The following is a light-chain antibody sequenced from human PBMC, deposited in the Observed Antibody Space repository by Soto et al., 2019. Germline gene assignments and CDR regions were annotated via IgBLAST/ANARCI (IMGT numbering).Light chain of an antibody. J-gene: IGLJ2*01. CDR1: SSDVGGYKY. Sequence: QSALTQPPSASGSPGQSVTISCTGTSSDVGGYKYVSWYQHHPGKAPKVVIYEVTKRPSGVPDRFSGSQSGNTASLSVSGLQAEDEGDYYCSSYGGTNTVVFGGGTKLTVL. CDR2: EVT. V-gene: IGLV2-8*01. CDR3: SSYGGTNTVV.